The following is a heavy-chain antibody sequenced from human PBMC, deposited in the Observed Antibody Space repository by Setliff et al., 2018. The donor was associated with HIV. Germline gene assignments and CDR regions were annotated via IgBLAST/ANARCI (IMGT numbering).Heavy chain of an antibody. J-gene: IGHJ4*02. V-gene: IGHV5-51*01. CDR2: IYPGDSDT. CDR1: GYSFVDFW. CDR3: VRYIGAAAGYIDH. Sequence: GESLKISCHLSGYSFVDFWIGWVRQMPGKGLEWVGFIYPGDSDTRYSPSFQAQVTISADKSTTTAYLDWASLKASDTAMYYCVRYIGAAAGYIDHWGQGTLVTVSS. D-gene: IGHD6-25*01.